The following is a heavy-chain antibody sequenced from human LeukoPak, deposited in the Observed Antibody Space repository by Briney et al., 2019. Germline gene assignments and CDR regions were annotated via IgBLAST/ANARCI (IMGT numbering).Heavy chain of an antibody. Sequence: GGSLSLSCAASGFSFSSYAMSWVRPAPGKGLEWVSAISGSGGSTYYADSVKGRFTISRDNSKKTLYLQMNSLRAEDTAVYYCAKKRPGIAAAGPHYYWGQGTLVTVSS. J-gene: IGHJ4*02. CDR1: GFSFSSYA. CDR3: AKKRPGIAAAGPHYY. V-gene: IGHV3-23*01. CDR2: ISGSGGST. D-gene: IGHD6-13*01.